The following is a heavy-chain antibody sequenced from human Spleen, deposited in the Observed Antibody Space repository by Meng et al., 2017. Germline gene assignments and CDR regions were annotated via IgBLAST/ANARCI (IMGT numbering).Heavy chain of an antibody. CDR2: IGHSGFT. CDR1: GGSISTSGYY. V-gene: IGHV4-39*01. Sequence: QPQLQGSGPGLVRPSEALSLTCSVSGGSISTSGYYWGWIRQPPGKGLEWIGRIGHSGFTYYTPSLKSRVTVSIDTSRNQFSLWLTSVTAADTAVYYCVRSSAWVRTGFDPWGQGTLVTVSS. J-gene: IGHJ5*02. CDR3: VRSSAWVRTGFDP. D-gene: IGHD6-19*01.